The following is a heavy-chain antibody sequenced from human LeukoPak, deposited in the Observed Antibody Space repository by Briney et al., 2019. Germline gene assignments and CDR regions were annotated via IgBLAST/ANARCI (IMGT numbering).Heavy chain of an antibody. Sequence: ASVKVSCKASGYTFTNYGITWVRQAPGQGLEWMGWISTYNGNTNYAQKLQGRVTMTTDTSTSTAYMELRSLRSDDTAVYYCATSWANDYSFDYWGQGTLVTVSS. J-gene: IGHJ4*02. CDR1: GYTFTNYG. CDR2: ISTYNGNT. D-gene: IGHD2-2*01. V-gene: IGHV1-18*01. CDR3: ATSWANDYSFDY.